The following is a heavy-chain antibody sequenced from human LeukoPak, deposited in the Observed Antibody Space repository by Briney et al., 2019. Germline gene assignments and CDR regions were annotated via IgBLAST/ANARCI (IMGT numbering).Heavy chain of an antibody. CDR2: IYHGGST. CDR1: GGSISSYY. Sequence: SETLSLTCTVSGGSISSYYWGWIRQPPGKGLEWIGSIYHGGSTNFNPSLKSRVTISVDKSKNQFSLKLNSVTAADTAVYYCARDGAATVSGYAFDIWGQGTMVTVSS. J-gene: IGHJ3*02. D-gene: IGHD6-19*01. V-gene: IGHV4-59*12. CDR3: ARDGAATVSGYAFDI.